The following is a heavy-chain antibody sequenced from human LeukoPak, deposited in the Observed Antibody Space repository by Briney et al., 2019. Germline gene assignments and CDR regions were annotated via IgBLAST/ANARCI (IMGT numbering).Heavy chain of an antibody. Sequence: PSETLSLTCTVSGGSIMVAAYSWSWIRQPPGKGLEWIGYIYYSGRSYYNPSLKSRVTISLDRSKNQFSLRLSSVTAAETAVYFCARGYGDNSGAFDIWGQGTLVTVSS. CDR1: GGSIMVAAYS. CDR2: IYYSGRS. CDR3: ARGYGDNSGAFDI. J-gene: IGHJ3*02. V-gene: IGHV4-30-2*01. D-gene: IGHD4-23*01.